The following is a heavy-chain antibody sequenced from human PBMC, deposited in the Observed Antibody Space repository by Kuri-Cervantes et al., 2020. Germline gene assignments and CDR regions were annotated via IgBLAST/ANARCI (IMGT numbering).Heavy chain of an antibody. Sequence: SGPTLVKPTQTLTLTCTFSGFSLSTSGMRVSWIRQPPGKALEWLARIDWDDDKFYSTSLKTRLTISKDTSKNQVVLTMTNMDPVDTATYYCARTRGAVAGSYFDYWGQGTLVTVSS. V-gene: IGHV2-70D*14. CDR2: IDWDDDK. CDR1: GFSLSTSGMR. CDR3: ARTRGAVAGSYFDY. D-gene: IGHD6-19*01. J-gene: IGHJ4*02.